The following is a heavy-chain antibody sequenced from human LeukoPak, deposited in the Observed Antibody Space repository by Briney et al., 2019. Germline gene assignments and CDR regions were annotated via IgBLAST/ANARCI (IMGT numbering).Heavy chain of an antibody. Sequence: PGGSLRLSCAASGFTFDDYAMHWVRQTPGKGLEWVSLISGDGYSTYYADSVKGRFTISRDNSKNSLYLQMNSLTTEDTALYYCTRGRLWLEDYWGQGTLVTVS. D-gene: IGHD6-19*01. J-gene: IGHJ4*02. CDR3: TRGRLWLEDY. CDR2: ISGDGYST. CDR1: GFTFDDYA. V-gene: IGHV3-43*02.